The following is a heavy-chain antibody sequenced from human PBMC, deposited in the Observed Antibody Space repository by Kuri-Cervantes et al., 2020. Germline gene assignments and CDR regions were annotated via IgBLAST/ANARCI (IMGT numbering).Heavy chain of an antibody. D-gene: IGHD6-13*01. CDR3: ARGIYSSSWREVTIYGMDV. J-gene: IGHJ6*02. CDR2: IHYSGST. Sequence: SETLSLTCTVSGGSISSGDYYWSWIRQPPGKGLEWIGYIHYSGSTYYNPSLKGRVTISVDTSKNQFSLKLSSVTAADTAVYYCARGIYSSSWREVTIYGMDVWGQGTTVTVSS. V-gene: IGHV4-30-4*01. CDR1: GGSISSGDYY.